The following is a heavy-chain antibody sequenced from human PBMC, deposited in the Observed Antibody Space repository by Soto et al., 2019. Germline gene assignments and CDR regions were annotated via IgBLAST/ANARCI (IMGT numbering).Heavy chain of an antibody. Sequence: ALRLSCAASGFTFSSYGMHWVRQAPGKGLEWVAVIWYDGSNKYYADSVKGRFTISRDNSKNTLYLQMNSLRAEDTAVYYCARVKDTAMVRGYYYYGRDVWGQGTTVTVSS. J-gene: IGHJ6*02. CDR2: IWYDGSNK. CDR3: ARVKDTAMVRGYYYYGRDV. V-gene: IGHV3-33*01. D-gene: IGHD5-18*01. CDR1: GFTFSSYG.